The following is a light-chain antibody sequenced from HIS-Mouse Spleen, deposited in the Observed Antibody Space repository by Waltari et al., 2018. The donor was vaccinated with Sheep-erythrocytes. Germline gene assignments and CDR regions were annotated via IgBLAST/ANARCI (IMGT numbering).Light chain of an antibody. CDR2: DVS. V-gene: IGLV2-11*01. CDR1: SSAVGGYKY. Sequence: QSALTQPRSVSGSPGQSVTLSCPGPSSAVGGYKYVSWYQQHPGKAPKLMIYDVSKRPSGVPDRFSGSKSGNTASLTISGLQAEDEADYYCCSYAGSYNHVFATGTKVTVL. J-gene: IGLJ1*01. CDR3: CSYAGSYNHV.